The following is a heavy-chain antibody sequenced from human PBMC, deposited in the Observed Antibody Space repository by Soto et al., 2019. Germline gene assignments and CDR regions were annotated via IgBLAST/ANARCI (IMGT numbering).Heavy chain of an antibody. CDR2: ISSSGGTI. V-gene: IGHV3-48*03. D-gene: IGHD4-17*01. CDR3: ASRETTWYGMDV. CDR1: GFTFSSYE. J-gene: IGHJ6*02. Sequence: HPGGSLRLSCAASGFTFSSYEMNWVRQAPGKGLEWVSYISSSGGTIYYADSVKGRFTISRDNAKNSLYLQMNSLRAEDTAVYYCASRETTWYGMDVWGQGTTVTVS.